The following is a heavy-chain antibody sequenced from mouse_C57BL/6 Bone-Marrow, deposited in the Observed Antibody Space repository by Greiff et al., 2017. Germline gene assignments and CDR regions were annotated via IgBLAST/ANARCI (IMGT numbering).Heavy chain of an antibody. CDR3: ARYVTGTSFDY. Sequence: EVQLVASGGGLVQPGGSLSLSCAASGFTFTDYYMSWVRQPPGKALEWLGFIRNKANGYTTEYSASVKGRFTISRDNSQSILYLQMNALRAEDSATYYCARYVTGTSFDYWGQGTTLTVSS. CDR1: GFTFTDYY. V-gene: IGHV7-3*01. J-gene: IGHJ2*01. D-gene: IGHD4-1*01. CDR2: IRNKANGYTT.